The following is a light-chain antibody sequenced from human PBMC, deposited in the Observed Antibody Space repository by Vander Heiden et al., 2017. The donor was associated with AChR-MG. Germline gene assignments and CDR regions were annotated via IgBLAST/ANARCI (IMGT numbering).Light chain of an antibody. CDR3: QQHGSSPPFT. V-gene: IGKV3-20*01. J-gene: IGKJ2*01. CDR2: GAS. CDR1: QSVSSNY. Sequence: EIVLTQSPGTLSLSPGERATLPCRASQSVSSNYLAWYQQKPGQAPRLLIYGASSRATGIPDRFSGSGYGTDFTLTISGREPEDFAVYYCQQHGSSPPFTFGQGTKLEIK.